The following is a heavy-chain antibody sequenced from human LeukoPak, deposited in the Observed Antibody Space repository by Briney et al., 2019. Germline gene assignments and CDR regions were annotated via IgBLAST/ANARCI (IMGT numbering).Heavy chain of an antibody. CDR3: TTGIVGAIYGRDY. J-gene: IGHJ4*02. CDR1: GFTFSGSA. CDR2: IRSKANSCAT. V-gene: IGHV3-73*01. D-gene: IGHD1-26*01. Sequence: PGGSLKLSCAASGFTFSGSAMHWVRQASGKGLEWVGRIRSKANSCATAYAASVKGRFTISRDDSKNTAYLQMNSLKTEDTAVYYCTTGIVGAIYGRDYWGQGTVVTVSS.